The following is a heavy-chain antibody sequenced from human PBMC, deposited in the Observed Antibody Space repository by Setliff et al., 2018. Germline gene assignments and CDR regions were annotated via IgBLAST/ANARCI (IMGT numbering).Heavy chain of an antibody. D-gene: IGHD2-8*01. J-gene: IGHJ6*02. CDR1: GFSFSGSY. CDR3: ARDGVMYGMDV. Sequence: GGSLRLSCAASGFSFSGSYMSWVRQTPGKGLEWISKISGGGTTIFYADSVRGRLTISRDNTKNSLYLQMNSLRAEDTAVYYCARDGVMYGMDVWGQGTTVTVSS. CDR2: ISGGGTTI. V-gene: IGHV3-11*04.